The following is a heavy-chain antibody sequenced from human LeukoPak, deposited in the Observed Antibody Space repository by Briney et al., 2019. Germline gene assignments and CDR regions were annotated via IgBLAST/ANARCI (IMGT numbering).Heavy chain of an antibody. CDR3: ARLVRGYYRNFDY. Sequence: SETLSLTCTVSGGSISSSSYYWGWIRQPPGKGLEWIGEINHSGSTNYNPSLKSRVTISVDTSKNQFSLKLSSVTAADTAVYYCARLVRGYYRNFDYWGQGTLVTVSS. J-gene: IGHJ4*02. CDR2: INHSGST. V-gene: IGHV4-39*07. D-gene: IGHD3-22*01. CDR1: GGSISSSSYY.